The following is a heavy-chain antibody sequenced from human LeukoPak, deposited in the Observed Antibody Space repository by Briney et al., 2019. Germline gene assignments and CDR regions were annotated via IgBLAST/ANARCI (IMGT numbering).Heavy chain of an antibody. CDR1: GGTFSSYA. D-gene: IGHD6-19*01. CDR3: ARSAKQWLAPFDY. CDR2: ISAYNGNT. V-gene: IGHV1-18*01. J-gene: IGHJ4*02. Sequence: ASVKVSCKASGGTFSSYAISWVRQAPGQGLEWMGWISAYNGNTNYAQKLQGRVTMTTDTSTSTAYMELRSLRSDDTAVYYCARSAKQWLAPFDYWGQGTLVTVSS.